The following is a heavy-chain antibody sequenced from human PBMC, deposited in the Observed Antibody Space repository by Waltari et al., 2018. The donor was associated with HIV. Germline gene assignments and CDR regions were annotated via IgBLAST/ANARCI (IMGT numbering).Heavy chain of an antibody. CDR2: IWHDGSKK. D-gene: IGHD6-19*01. J-gene: IGHJ4*02. V-gene: IGHV3-33*01. Sequence: QVQLVESGGGVVRPGRSLSISCAASGFSVSRYGMHLARQAPGKGLEWVAVIWHDGSKKYYAGSVKGRFTVSRDTSKNTLYLEMNRLRAEDTAVYHCARDPGTLLIAVAGAFDYWGPGIPVTVSS. CDR3: ARDPGTLLIAVAGAFDY. CDR1: GFSVSRYG.